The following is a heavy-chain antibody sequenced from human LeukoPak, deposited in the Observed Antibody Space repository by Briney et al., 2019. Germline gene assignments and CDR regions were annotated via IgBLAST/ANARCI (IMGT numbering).Heavy chain of an antibody. CDR2: IIPIFGTA. J-gene: IGHJ4*02. D-gene: IGHD3-16*01. CDR1: GGTFSSYA. CDR3: ARVLGGAYDYVADLGH. Sequence: SVKVSCKASGGTFSSYAISWVRQAPGQGLEWMGGIIPIFGTANYAQKFQGRVTITTDESTSTAYMELSSLRSEDTAVYYCARVLGGAYDYVADLGHWGQGTLVTVSS. V-gene: IGHV1-69*05.